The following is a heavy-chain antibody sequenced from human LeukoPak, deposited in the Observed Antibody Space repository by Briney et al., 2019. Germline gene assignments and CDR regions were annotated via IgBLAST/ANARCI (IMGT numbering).Heavy chain of an antibody. CDR3: AKFGLYYNMDV. CDR2: IHYSGST. CDR1: GGSISGFY. V-gene: IGHV4-59*03. Sequence: SETLSLTCAVSGGSISGFYWTWIRQPPGKGLEFIGQIHYSGSTDHNPSLKSRITMSVDTSKNQFFLSLNSVTAADTAVYYCAKFGLYYNMDVWGQGTTVTVSS. J-gene: IGHJ6*02. D-gene: IGHD3-16*01.